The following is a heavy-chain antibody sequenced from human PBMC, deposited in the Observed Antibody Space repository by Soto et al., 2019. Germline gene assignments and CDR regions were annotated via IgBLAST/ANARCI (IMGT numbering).Heavy chain of an antibody. CDR3: ARHAGNLCPMASCDSALGHNGFDP. V-gene: IGHV1-18*01. CDR1: GSTFTSYG. CDR2: NSAYSGNT. Sequence: QVHLVQSGAEVKKPGASVKVSCQASGSTFTSYGSSWVRQAPGQGLEWMGWNSAYSGNTNVAREFRGRVTMITDTSTGTFYMKLGRLTSDYTAGDYCARHAGNLCPMASCDSALGHNGFDPWGQGTLVTVSS. J-gene: IGHJ5*02. D-gene: IGHD2-2*01.